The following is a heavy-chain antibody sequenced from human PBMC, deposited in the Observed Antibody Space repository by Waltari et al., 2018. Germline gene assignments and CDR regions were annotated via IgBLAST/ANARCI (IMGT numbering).Heavy chain of an antibody. V-gene: IGHV3-7*01. Sequence: EVKLLVSGGGLVKPGGSLRASWAAAGFTFSNSWLDWVRQAPGKGLEWVANIKPDGSESHYVDSVQGRFTVSRDNTQNLLYLQMNTLRVDDTAVYYCSLSLNSWGQGTLVTVSP. J-gene: IGHJ4*02. CDR3: SLSLNS. CDR1: GFTFSNSW. CDR2: IKPDGSES.